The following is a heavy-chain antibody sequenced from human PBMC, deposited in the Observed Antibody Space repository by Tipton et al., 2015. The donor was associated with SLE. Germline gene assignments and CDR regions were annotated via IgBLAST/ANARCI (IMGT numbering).Heavy chain of an antibody. CDR3: ARDLGSYYGSDY. D-gene: IGHD1-26*01. V-gene: IGHV4-59*01. J-gene: IGHJ4*02. CDR2: VSYSGNT. CDR1: GGSISSYY. Sequence: GLVKPSETLSLTCTVSGGSISSYYWSWIRQPPGKGLEWIGYVSYSGNTQYNPSPKSRVTMSLDTSKNQFSLKLSSVTAADTAVYYCARDLGSYYGSDYWGQGSLLTVSS.